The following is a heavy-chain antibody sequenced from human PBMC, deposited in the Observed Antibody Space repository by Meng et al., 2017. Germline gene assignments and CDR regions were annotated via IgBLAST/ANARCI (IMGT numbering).Heavy chain of an antibody. D-gene: IGHD3-9*01. V-gene: IGHV5-51*01. CDR2: IYPGDSDT. CDR3: ARAVHYDILTGSSALDI. CDR1: GYSFTSYW. J-gene: IGHJ3*02. Sequence: KVSCKGSGYSFTSYWIGWVRQMPGKGLEWMGIIYPGDSDTRYSPSFQGQVTISADKSISTAYLQWSSLKASDTAMYYCARAVHYDILTGSSALDIWGQGTMVTVSS.